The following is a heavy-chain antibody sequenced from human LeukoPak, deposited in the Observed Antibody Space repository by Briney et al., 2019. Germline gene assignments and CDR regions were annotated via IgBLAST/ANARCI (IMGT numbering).Heavy chain of an antibody. J-gene: IGHJ4*02. Sequence: SCKASGGTFSTYWMHWVRQAPGEGLDWVGRIASKTDGGATDYAAPVKGRFTISRDDSKNTLNLQMNSLKTEDTAVYYCTTGIRGDWGQGTLVTVSS. CDR2: IASKTDGGAT. D-gene: IGHD3-10*01. CDR1: GGTFSTYW. CDR3: TTGIRGD. V-gene: IGHV3-15*04.